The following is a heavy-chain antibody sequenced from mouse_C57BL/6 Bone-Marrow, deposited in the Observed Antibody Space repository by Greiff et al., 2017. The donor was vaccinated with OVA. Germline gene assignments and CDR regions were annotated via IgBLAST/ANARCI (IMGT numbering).Heavy chain of an antibody. CDR3: ARAYYGNFPDY. J-gene: IGHJ2*01. V-gene: IGHV5-4*01. CDR1: GFTFSSYA. Sequence: EVQLQQSGGGLVKPGGSLKLSCAASGFTFSSYAMSWVRQTPEKRLEWVATISDGGSYTYYPDNVKGRFTISRDNAKNNLYLQMSHLKSEDTAMYYCARAYYGNFPDYWGQGTTLTVSS. D-gene: IGHD2-10*01. CDR2: ISDGGSYT.